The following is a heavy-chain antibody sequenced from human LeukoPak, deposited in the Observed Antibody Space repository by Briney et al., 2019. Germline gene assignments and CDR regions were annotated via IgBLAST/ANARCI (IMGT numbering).Heavy chain of an antibody. D-gene: IGHD3-10*01. CDR1: GYTFTSYG. CDR3: ARGSVRGVIPRDFDY. V-gene: IGHV1-18*01. Sequence: ASVKVSCKASGYTFTSYGISWVRQAPGQGLEWMGWISAYNGNTNYAQKLQGRVTMTTDTSTSTAYMELRSLRSDDTAVYYCARGSVRGVIPRDFDYWGQGTLVTVSS. J-gene: IGHJ4*02. CDR2: ISAYNGNT.